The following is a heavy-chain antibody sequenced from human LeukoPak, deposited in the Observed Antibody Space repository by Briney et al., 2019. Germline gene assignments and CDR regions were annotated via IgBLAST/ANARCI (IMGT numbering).Heavy chain of an antibody. Sequence: SETLSLTCTVSGDSISSGDYYWSWIRQPAGKGLEWIGRISSSGSTNYNPSLKSRVTISVDTSKNQFSLKLSSLRSGDTAVYFCAKTGIQLWKTLDYWGQGTLVTVSS. V-gene: IGHV4-61*02. CDR2: ISSSGST. CDR1: GDSISSGDYY. D-gene: IGHD5-18*01. J-gene: IGHJ4*02. CDR3: AKTGIQLWKTLDY.